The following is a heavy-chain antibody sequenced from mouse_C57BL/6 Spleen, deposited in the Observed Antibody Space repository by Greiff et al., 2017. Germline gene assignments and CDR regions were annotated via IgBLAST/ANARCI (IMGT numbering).Heavy chain of an antibody. V-gene: IGHV1-74*01. J-gene: IGHJ4*01. D-gene: IGHD2-3*01. CDR1: GYTFTSYW. CDR2: IHPSDGDT. Sequence: QVQLKQPGAELVKPGASVKVSCKASGYTFTSYWMHWVKQRPGQGLEWIGRIHPSDGDTNYNQKFKGKATLTVDKSSSTAYMQLSSLTSEDSAVYYCAIDGYPYAMDYWGQGTSVTVSS. CDR3: AIDGYPYAMDY.